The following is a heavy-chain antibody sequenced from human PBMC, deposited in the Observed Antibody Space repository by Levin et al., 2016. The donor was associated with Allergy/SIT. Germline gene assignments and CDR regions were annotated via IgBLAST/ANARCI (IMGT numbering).Heavy chain of an antibody. CDR3: GRNYFDSSGSSRIDAFDL. CDR2: ISGSGGPT. V-gene: IGHV3-23*01. Sequence: GGSLRLSCAASGFTFNSYVMSWVRQAPGKGLEWVSAISGSGGPTYYADSVKGRFTISRHNSKNTLYLQMNSLRAEDTAVYYCGRNYFDSSGSSRIDAFDLWGQGTMVTVSS. CDR1: GFTFNSYV. J-gene: IGHJ3*01. D-gene: IGHD3-22*01.